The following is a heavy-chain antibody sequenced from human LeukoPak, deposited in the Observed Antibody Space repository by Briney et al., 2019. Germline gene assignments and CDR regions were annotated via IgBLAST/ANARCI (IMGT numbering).Heavy chain of an antibody. D-gene: IGHD6-19*01. J-gene: IGHJ4*02. V-gene: IGHV3-21*01. CDR3: ARDYSSGWCNY. CDR1: GFTFSSYS. CDR2: ISSSSSYM. Sequence: GGSLRLSCAASGFTFSSYSMNWVRQAPGKGLEWVSSISSSSSYMYYADSVKGRFTISRDNAKNSLYLQMNSLRAEDTAVYYCARDYSSGWCNYWGQGTLVTVSS.